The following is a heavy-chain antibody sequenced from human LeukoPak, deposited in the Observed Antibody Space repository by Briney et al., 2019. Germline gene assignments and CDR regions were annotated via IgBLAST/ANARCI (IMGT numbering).Heavy chain of an antibody. J-gene: IGHJ4*02. CDR2: ISGSGGST. CDR1: GFTFSNYA. Sequence: PGGSLRLSCAASGFTFSNYAMNWVRQAPGNGLEWVSSISGSGGSTYYADSVRGRFTISRDNSKNTLYLQMNSLRAEDTAVYYCAKGPTRNYYGSGSQFDYWGQGTLVTVSS. CDR3: AKGPTRNYYGSGSQFDY. D-gene: IGHD3-10*01. V-gene: IGHV3-23*01.